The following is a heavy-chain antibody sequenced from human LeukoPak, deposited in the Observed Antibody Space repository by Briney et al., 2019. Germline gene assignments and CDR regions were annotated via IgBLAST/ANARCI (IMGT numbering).Heavy chain of an antibody. CDR1: GFTFSSYG. V-gene: IGHV3-30*18. CDR2: ISYDGSNK. CDR3: AKALVGTYYYDSSGPNMAPSGDY. Sequence: GGSLRLPCAASGFTFSSYGMHWVRQAPGKGLEWVAVISYDGSNKYYADSVKGRFTISRDNSKNTLYLQMNSLRAEDTAVYYCAKALVGTYYYDSSGPNMAPSGDYWGQGTLVTVSS. D-gene: IGHD3-22*01. J-gene: IGHJ4*02.